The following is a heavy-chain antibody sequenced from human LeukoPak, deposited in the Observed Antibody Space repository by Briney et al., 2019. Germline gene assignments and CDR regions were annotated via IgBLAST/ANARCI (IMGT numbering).Heavy chain of an antibody. J-gene: IGHJ5*02. CDR1: GGSISSYY. Sequence: SETLSLTCTVSGGSISSYYWSWIRQPPGKGLEWIGYIYYSGSTNYNPSLKSRVTISVDTSKNQFSLMLSSVTAADTAVYYCARAFPMVRGFDPWGQGTLVTVSS. CDR2: IYYSGST. V-gene: IGHV4-59*01. D-gene: IGHD3-10*01. CDR3: ARAFPMVRGFDP.